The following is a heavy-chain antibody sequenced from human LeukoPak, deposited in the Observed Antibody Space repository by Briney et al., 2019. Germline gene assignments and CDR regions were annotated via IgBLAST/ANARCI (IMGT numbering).Heavy chain of an antibody. J-gene: IGHJ3*02. CDR3: ARHAPGQLWQNAFDI. V-gene: IGHV4-4*09. CDR1: GGSISSYY. Sequence: PSETLSLTCTVSGGSISSYYWSWIRQPPGKGLEWIGYIYTSGSTNYNPSLKSRVAISVDTSKNQFSLKLSSVTAADTAVYYCARHAPGQLWQNAFDIWGQGTMVTVSS. CDR2: IYTSGST. D-gene: IGHD5-18*01.